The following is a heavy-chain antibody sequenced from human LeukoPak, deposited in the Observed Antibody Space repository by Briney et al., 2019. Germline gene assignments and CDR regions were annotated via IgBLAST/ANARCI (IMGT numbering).Heavy chain of an antibody. V-gene: IGHV3-30*02. CDR3: AKRGGSGSLFDY. D-gene: IGHD3-10*01. J-gene: IGHJ4*02. Sequence: GGSLRLSCAASGFTFISYGMHWVRQAPGKGLEWVAFIRYDGSNKYYADSVKGRFTISRDNSKNTLYLQMNSLRAEDTAIYYCAKRGGSGSLFDYWGQGTLVSVSS. CDR2: IRYDGSNK. CDR1: GFTFISYG.